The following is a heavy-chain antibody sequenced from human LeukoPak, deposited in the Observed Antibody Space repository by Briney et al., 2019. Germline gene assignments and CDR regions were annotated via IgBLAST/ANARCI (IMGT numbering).Heavy chain of an antibody. CDR3: ARSDGYGLVGI. CDR2: IYSSGST. D-gene: IGHD3-10*01. V-gene: IGHV4-39*07. Sequence: PSETLSLTCSVSGVSISSGSNYWGWIRQPPGKTLEWIVSIYSSGSTHYNPSLKSPVIILIDTAKNHFSLNLSSVTAADTAVYYCARSDGYGLVGIWGQGTMVTVSS. CDR1: GVSISSGSNY. J-gene: IGHJ3*02.